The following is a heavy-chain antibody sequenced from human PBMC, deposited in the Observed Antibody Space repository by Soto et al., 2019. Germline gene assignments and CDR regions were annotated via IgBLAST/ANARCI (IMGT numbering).Heavy chain of an antibody. J-gene: IGHJ6*01. V-gene: IGHV3-23*01. CDR1: GFPFSSYA. Sequence: PVGSLGLSCPASGFPFSSYAMSWVRQAPGKGQDCVSAISGSGGSTYYADSEKGWFTISRDNAKNTLYLQMNSPRAEDTAVYYCANMVRGVITRSYYYHGMDVWGQGTTVTVSS. CDR2: ISGSGGST. CDR3: ANMVRGVITRSYYYHGMDV. D-gene: IGHD3-10*01.